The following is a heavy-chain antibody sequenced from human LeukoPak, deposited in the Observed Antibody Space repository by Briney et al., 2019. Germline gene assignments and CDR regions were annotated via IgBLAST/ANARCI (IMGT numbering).Heavy chain of an antibody. J-gene: IGHJ4*02. Sequence: ASVKVSCKASGCTFTSYGISWVRQAPGQGLEWMGWISAYNGNTNYAQKLQGRVTMTTDTSTSTAYMELRSLRSDDTAVYYCASARAGYFDWLLNYWGQGTLVTVSS. CDR1: GCTFTSYG. CDR3: ASARAGYFDWLLNY. CDR2: ISAYNGNT. V-gene: IGHV1-18*01. D-gene: IGHD3-9*01.